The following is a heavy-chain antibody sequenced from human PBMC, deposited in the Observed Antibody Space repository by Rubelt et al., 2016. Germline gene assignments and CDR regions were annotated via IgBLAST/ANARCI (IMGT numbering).Heavy chain of an antibody. D-gene: IGHD5-12*01. J-gene: IGHJ5*02. V-gene: IGHV1-18*01. CDR1: GYTFTSYG. Sequence: QVQLVQSGAEVKKPGASVKVSCKASGYTFTSYGISWVRQAPGEGLEWMGWVSAYNGNTNYAQKLKGGVTLTTDTSTSTAYMESRSLRSEDTAGDYCAGAPTTRFTSTGWFDPWGQGTLVTVSS. CDR3: AGAPTTRFTSTGWFDP. CDR2: VSAYNGNT.